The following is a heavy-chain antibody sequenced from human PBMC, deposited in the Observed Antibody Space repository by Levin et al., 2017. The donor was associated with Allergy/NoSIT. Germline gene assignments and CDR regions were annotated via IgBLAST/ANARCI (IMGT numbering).Heavy chain of an antibody. J-gene: IGHJ4*02. CDR2: IYYSGST. D-gene: IGHD3-9*01. V-gene: IGHV4-31*03. Sequence: SQTLSLTCTVSGGSISSGGYYWSWIRQHPGKGLEWIGYIYYSGSTYYNPSLKSRVTISVDTSKNQFSLKLSSVTAADTAVYYCARGLGIRYFDWLLSGGVFDYWGQGTLVTVSS. CDR3: ARGLGIRYFDWLLSGGVFDY. CDR1: GGSISSGGYY.